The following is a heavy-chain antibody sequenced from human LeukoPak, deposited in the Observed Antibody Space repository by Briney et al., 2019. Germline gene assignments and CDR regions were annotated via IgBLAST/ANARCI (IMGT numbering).Heavy chain of an antibody. CDR3: ARTYYYDSSGYYDREGFFDY. CDR2: ISSSGSTI. D-gene: IGHD3-22*01. V-gene: IGHV3-48*03. CDR1: GFTFSSYE. Sequence: GGSLRLSCAASGFTFSSYEMNWVRQAPGKGLEWVSYISSSGSTIYYAGSVKGRFTISRDNAKNSLYLQMNSLRAEDTAVYYCARTYYYDSSGYYDREGFFDYWGQGTLVTVSS. J-gene: IGHJ4*02.